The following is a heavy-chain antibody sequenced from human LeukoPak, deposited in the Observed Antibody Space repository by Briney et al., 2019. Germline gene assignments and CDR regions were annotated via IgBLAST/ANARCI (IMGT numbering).Heavy chain of an antibody. CDR3: ARVGDYVWGPRRVWFDP. D-gene: IGHD3-16*01. CDR1: GGSFSGYY. J-gene: IGHJ5*02. CDR2: INHSGST. Sequence: ASETLSLTCAVYGGSFSGYYWSWIRQPPGKGLEWIGEINHSGSTNYNPSLKSRVAMSVDTSKNQFSLKLSSVTAADTAVYYCARVGDYVWGPRRVWFDPWGQGTLVTVSS. V-gene: IGHV4-34*01.